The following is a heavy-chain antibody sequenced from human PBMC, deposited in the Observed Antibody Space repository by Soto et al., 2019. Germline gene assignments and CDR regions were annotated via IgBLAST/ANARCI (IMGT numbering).Heavy chain of an antibody. CDR2: IYDSGST. D-gene: IGHD1-1*01. CDR3: ARRYVYSFDY. CDR1: GGSISSYY. V-gene: IGHV4-59*08. Sequence: QVQLQESGPGLVKPSETLSLTCTVSGGSISSYYWSWIRQPPGKGLEWIGYIYDSGSTNYNPSLKSRFTISVATSKNHFSLKLSSVTAADTAVYYCARRYVYSFDYWGQGTLVTVSS. J-gene: IGHJ4*02.